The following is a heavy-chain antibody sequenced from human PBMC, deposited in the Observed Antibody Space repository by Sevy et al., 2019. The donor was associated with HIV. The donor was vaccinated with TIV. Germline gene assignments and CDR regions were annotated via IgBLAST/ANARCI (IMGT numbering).Heavy chain of an antibody. D-gene: IGHD3-10*01. CDR3: ARLPPLLWFGELLKYSNDAFDI. V-gene: IGHV1-8*01. Sequence: ASVKVSCKASGYTFTSYDINWVRQATGQGLEWMGWMNPNSGNTGYAQKFQGRVTMTRNTSISTAYMELSSLRSEDTAMYYCARLPPLLWFGELLKYSNDAFDIWGQGTMVTVSS. J-gene: IGHJ3*02. CDR2: MNPNSGNT. CDR1: GYTFTSYD.